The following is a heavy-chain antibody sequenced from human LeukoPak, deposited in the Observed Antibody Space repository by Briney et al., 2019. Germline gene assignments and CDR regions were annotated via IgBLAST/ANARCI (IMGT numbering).Heavy chain of an antibody. V-gene: IGHV3-21*01. CDR1: GFTFSSFE. CDR3: ARLGCSSTSCHAGPFDP. CDR2: ISSSSSYI. J-gene: IGHJ5*02. D-gene: IGHD2-2*01. Sequence: GSLRLSRAASGFTFSSFEMNWVRQAPGKGLEWVSSISSSSSYIYYADSVKGRFTISRDNAKNSLYLQMNSLRAEDTAVYYCARLGCSSTSCHAGPFDPWGQGTLVTVSS.